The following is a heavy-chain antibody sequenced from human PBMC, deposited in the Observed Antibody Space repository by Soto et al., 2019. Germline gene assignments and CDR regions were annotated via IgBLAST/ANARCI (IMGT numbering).Heavy chain of an antibody. V-gene: IGHV3-33*01. CDR3: ASKTIDDFDY. D-gene: IGHD3-3*01. CDR2: IRSDGTVR. J-gene: IGHJ4*02. Sequence: GGSLRLSCAASGFTFKNHDMHWVRQAPGKGLEWVAVIRSDGTVRNYADSVKGRFTISRDNSKSILYLEMNSLRAEDTALYYCASKTIDDFDYWGQGTLVTVSS. CDR1: GFTFKNHD.